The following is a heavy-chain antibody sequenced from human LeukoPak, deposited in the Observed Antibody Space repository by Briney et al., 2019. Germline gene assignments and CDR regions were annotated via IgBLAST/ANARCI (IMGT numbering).Heavy chain of an antibody. V-gene: IGHV3-13*01. CDR1: GFTFSSYD. J-gene: IGHJ6*02. CDR2: IGTAGDT. CDR3: ARAISSSYYYYGIDV. Sequence: GGSLILSCAASGFTFSSYDMHWVRQATGKGLEWVSAIGTAGDTYYPGSVKGRFTISRENAKNSLYLQMNSLRAGDTAVYYCARAISSSYYYYGIDVWGQGTTVTVSS. D-gene: IGHD2-2*01.